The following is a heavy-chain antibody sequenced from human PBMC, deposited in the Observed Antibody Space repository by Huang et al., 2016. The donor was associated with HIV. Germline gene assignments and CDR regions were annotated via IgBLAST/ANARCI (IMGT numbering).Heavy chain of an antibody. J-gene: IGHJ6*02. Sequence: QLQLQESGPGLVKPSETLSLTCTVSGVSISNSRYYWGWIRQPPVKGLEYIGSIYYSRSTYYNPSLKSRITMSSDSSKNQFSLKLNSVTAADTAVYYCSRQDEKGYCAGDCSNHYYFGLDVWGHGTTVTVS. CDR3: SRQDEKGYCAGDCSNHYYFGLDV. V-gene: IGHV4-39*01. D-gene: IGHD2-21*02. CDR2: IYYSRST. CDR1: GVSISNSRYY.